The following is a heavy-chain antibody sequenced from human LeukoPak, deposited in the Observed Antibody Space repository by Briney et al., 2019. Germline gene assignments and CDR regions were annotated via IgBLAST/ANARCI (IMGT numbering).Heavy chain of an antibody. CDR2: IKQDGSEK. Sequence: PGGSLRLSCAASGFTLSSYWMSWVRQAPGKGLEWVANIKQDGSEKYYVDSVKGRFTISRDNAKNSLYLQMNSLRAEDTAVYYCATGSYRVVEADAFDIWGQGTMVTVSS. J-gene: IGHJ3*02. V-gene: IGHV3-7*01. D-gene: IGHD2-2*01. CDR3: ATGSYRVVEADAFDI. CDR1: GFTLSSYW.